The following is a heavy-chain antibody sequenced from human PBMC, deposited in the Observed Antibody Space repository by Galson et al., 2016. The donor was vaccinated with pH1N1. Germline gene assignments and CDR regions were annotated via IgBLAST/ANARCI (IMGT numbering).Heavy chain of an antibody. CDR2: ISWNSGSI. Sequence: SLRLPCAASGFTFNDYAMHWVRQAPGKGLEWVSGISWNSGSIGYADSVKGRFTISRDNAKNSLYLQMNSLRAEDTALYYCAKVSGWLFDAFDIWGQGTMVTVSS. CDR1: GFTFNDYA. V-gene: IGHV3-9*01. CDR3: AKVSGWLFDAFDI. D-gene: IGHD5-12*01. J-gene: IGHJ3*02.